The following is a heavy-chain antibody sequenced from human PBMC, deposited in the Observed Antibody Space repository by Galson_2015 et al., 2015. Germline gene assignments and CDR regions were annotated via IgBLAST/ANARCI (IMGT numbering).Heavy chain of an antibody. Sequence: SEPLSLTCAVSGASVTSPNWWTWVRQSPGKGLEWIGDISHSGLTHFNPSMKSRVTMSIDKSNNQVSLRLVSVTAADTAIYYCARIVIRGVMPARRNNWLDPWGQGTQVSVSS. CDR2: ISHSGLT. V-gene: IGHV4-4*02. J-gene: IGHJ5*02. CDR1: GASVTSPNW. D-gene: IGHD3-10*01. CDR3: ARIVIRGVMPARRNNWLDP.